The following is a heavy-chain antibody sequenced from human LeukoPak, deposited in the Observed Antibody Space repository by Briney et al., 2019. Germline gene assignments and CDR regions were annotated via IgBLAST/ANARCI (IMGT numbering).Heavy chain of an antibody. CDR3: ARVPAAAGTYYFDY. D-gene: IGHD6-13*01. CDR1: GGSISGYY. J-gene: IGHJ4*02. Sequence: PSETLSLTCTVSGGSISGYYWSWIRQPPGKRLEWIGYIYYSGSTNYSPSLNSRVTISLDTFKNQFSLNLNSVTTADTAVYYCARVPAAAGTYYFDYWGQGTQVIVSS. V-gene: IGHV4-59*01. CDR2: IYYSGST.